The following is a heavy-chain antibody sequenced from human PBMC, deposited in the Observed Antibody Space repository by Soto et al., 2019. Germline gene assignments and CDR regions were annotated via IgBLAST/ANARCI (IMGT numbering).Heavy chain of an antibody. V-gene: IGHV3-30*03. D-gene: IGHD6-13*01. CDR2: ISYDGSNK. CDR3: ALLYSSSPIDY. CDR1: GFTFSSYG. Sequence: GGSLRLSCAASGFTFSSYGMHWVRQAPGKGLEWVAVISYDGSNKYYADSVKGRFTISRDNSKNTLYLQMNSLRAEDTAVYYCALLYSSSPIDYWGQGTLVTVSS. J-gene: IGHJ4*02.